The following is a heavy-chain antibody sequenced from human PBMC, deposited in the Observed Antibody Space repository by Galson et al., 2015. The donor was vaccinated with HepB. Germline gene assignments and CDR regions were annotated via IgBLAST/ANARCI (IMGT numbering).Heavy chain of an antibody. CDR3: AREVSLNSYAMDV. CDR1: GGTFSDSA. J-gene: IGHJ6*02. V-gene: IGHV1-69*13. CDR2: IIPIFGAP. D-gene: IGHD4-23*01. Sequence: SVKVSCKASGGTFSDSAISWVRQAPGQGLEWMGGIIPIFGAPSYAQQLQGRVTITADESATTAYMELSSLRSEDTAVYYCAREVSLNSYAMDVWGQGTTVTVSS.